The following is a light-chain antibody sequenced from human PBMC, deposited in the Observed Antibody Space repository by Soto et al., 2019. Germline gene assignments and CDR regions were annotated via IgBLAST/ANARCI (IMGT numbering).Light chain of an antibody. CDR3: ATWDDTLRGYV. CDR1: TSNIGNHY. CDR2: RNN. Sequence: QSLLTQPPSASETPGQRVSISCSGSTSNIGNHYVFWYQHLPGTAPKLLIFRNNQRPSGAPDRFSGSGSGTSASLAISGLRSEDEADYYCATWDDTLRGYVFGTGTKVTV. V-gene: IGLV1-47*01. J-gene: IGLJ1*01.